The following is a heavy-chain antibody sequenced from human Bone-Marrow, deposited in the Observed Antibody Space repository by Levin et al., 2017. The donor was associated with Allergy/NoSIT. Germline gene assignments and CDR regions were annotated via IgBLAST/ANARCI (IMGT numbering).Heavy chain of an antibody. CDR1: GGTFSSYA. CDR2: IIPILGIA. J-gene: IGHJ5*02. D-gene: IGHD6-13*01. V-gene: IGHV1-69*04. CDR3: ARSGSSSWYYEGWFDP. Sequence: SVKVSCKASGGTFSSYAISWVRQAPGQGLEWMGRIIPILGIANYAQKFQGRVTITADKSTSTAYMELSSLRSEDTAVYYCARSGSSSWYYEGWFDPWGQGTLVTVSS.